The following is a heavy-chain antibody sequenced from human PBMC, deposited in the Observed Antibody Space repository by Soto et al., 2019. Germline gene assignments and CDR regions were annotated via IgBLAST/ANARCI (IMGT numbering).Heavy chain of an antibody. CDR3: AKGRLYQSDY. CDR2: ISGNGGST. CDR1: EFTFSTYV. Sequence: EVQLLQSGGGLVQPGGSLRLSCAASEFTFSTYVMTWVRQAPGKGLEWVSTISGNGGSTYYADSVKGRFTISGDNSKNTLYLQMNSLRAEDTAVYYCAKGRLYQSDYWGQGTLVTVSS. J-gene: IGHJ4*02. V-gene: IGHV3-23*01. D-gene: IGHD2-8*01.